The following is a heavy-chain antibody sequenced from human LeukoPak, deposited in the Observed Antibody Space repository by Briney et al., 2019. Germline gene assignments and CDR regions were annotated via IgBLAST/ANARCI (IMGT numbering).Heavy chain of an antibody. CDR3: AKVHSSSWIFDY. J-gene: IGHJ4*02. V-gene: IGHV3-23*01. CDR2: ISGSGDNT. Sequence: GGSLRLSCAASGFTFSGYVMSWVRQAPGKGLEWVSAISGSGDNTYYADSVKGRFTISRDNSKNTLYLQMNSLRAEDTAVYYCAKVHSSSWIFDYWGQGTLVTVSS. CDR1: GFTFSGYV. D-gene: IGHD6-13*01.